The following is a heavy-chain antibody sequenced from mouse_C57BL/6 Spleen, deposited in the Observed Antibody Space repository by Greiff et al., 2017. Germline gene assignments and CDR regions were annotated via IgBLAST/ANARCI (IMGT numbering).Heavy chain of an antibody. V-gene: IGHV1-72*01. Sequence: QVHVKQPGAELVKPGASVTLSCKASGYTFTSYWMHWGKQRPGGGLEWIGRIAPNSGGTKYNEKFKSKATLTVDKPSSTAYMQLSSLTSEDTAAYYCARDGNYEGYWGQGTTLTVSS. CDR3: ARDGNYEGY. D-gene: IGHD2-1*01. CDR2: IAPNSGGT. CDR1: GYTFTSYW. J-gene: IGHJ2*01.